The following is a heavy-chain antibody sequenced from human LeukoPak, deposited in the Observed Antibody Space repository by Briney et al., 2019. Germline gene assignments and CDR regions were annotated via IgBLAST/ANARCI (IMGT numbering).Heavy chain of an antibody. Sequence: AASVKVSCKASGYTFTSYYMHWVRQAPGQGLEWMGWINPNSGGTNYAQKFQGRVTMTRDTSISTAYMELSRLRSDDTAVYYCARDLGVTSFDYWGQGTLVTVSS. J-gene: IGHJ4*02. D-gene: IGHD4-17*01. CDR1: GYTFTSYY. CDR3: ARDLGVTSFDY. V-gene: IGHV1-2*02. CDR2: INPNSGGT.